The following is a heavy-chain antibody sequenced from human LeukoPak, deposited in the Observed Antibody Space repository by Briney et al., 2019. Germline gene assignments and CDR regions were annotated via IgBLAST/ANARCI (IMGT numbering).Heavy chain of an antibody. CDR2: IYYSGST. V-gene: IGHV4-59*01. Sequence: SETLSLTCTVSGGSISSYYWSWIRQPPGKGLEWIGYIYYSGSTNYNPSLKSRVTISVDTSKNQFSLKLSSVTAADKAVYYCARDAGYDSSGYLGYWGQGTLITVSS. J-gene: IGHJ4*02. CDR1: GGSISSYY. CDR3: ARDAGYDSSGYLGY. D-gene: IGHD3-22*01.